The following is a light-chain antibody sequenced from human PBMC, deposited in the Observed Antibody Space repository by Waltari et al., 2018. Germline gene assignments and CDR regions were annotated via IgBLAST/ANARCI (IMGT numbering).Light chain of an antibody. CDR2: TAS. V-gene: IGKV1-39*01. Sequence: DIQMTQSPSSLSASVGATVTITCRAAVSIGSYLSWYQQKPGKAPKLLIYTASSLETGVPSRFSGSGSGTDFTLTISSLQPEDSATYYCQQSYSALGYTYGQGTKLEIK. CDR1: VSIGSY. CDR3: QQSYSALGYT. J-gene: IGKJ2*01.